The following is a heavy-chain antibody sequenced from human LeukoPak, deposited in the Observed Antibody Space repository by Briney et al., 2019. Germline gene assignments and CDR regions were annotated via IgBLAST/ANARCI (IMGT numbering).Heavy chain of an antibody. CDR1: GVTFSRYG. CDR3: AKARRDGYNFDAFDI. D-gene: IGHD5-24*01. CDR2: ITHDGNNK. V-gene: IGHV3-30*18. Sequence: GGSLRLSCVVSGVTFSRYGMHWVRQAPGKGLEWVAVITHDGNNKYYADSVKGRFTISSDNSKNTLYLQMNSLRAEDTAVYYCAKARRDGYNFDAFDIWGQGTMVTVSS. J-gene: IGHJ3*02.